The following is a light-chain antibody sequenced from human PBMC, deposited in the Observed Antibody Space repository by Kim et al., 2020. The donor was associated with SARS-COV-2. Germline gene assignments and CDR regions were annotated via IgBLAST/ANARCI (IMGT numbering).Light chain of an antibody. Sequence: GQSVSISCTGTSSDVGGYDHVSWYQQHPGKAPKLIINAVNKGPSGVPDRFSGYKSGNTAFLIISGLQAEDEGDYYCCSFAGPDIYVFGSGTKVTVL. J-gene: IGLJ1*01. CDR2: AVN. CDR1: SSDVGGYDH. CDR3: CSFAGPDIYV. V-gene: IGLV2-11*01.